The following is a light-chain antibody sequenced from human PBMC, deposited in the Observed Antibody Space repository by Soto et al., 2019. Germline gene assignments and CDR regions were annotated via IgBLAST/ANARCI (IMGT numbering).Light chain of an antibody. CDR2: DSS. V-gene: IGKV1-9*01. Sequence: DIQLSQSPSFLSASVGDRVTITCRATQDISKYLAWYQQKSGKAPKLLIYDSSTLQNGVPPRFSGGGSGTEFALTISSLQPEDFATYFCQKVDSFPLTFGGGTTVE. CDR3: QKVDSFPLT. J-gene: IGKJ4*01. CDR1: QDISKY.